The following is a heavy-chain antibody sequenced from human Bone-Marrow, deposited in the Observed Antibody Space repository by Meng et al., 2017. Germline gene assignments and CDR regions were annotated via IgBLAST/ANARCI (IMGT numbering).Heavy chain of an antibody. J-gene: IGHJ4*02. CDR2: ITGSGDNT. CDR1: GITFSNYP. Sequence: GESLKISCAASGITFSNYPMNWIRQAPGKRPEWVSAITGSGDNTFYGDSVKGRFTISRDNSKNTLFLQMDSLRAEDTAVYYCAKGHRGTMVRGVIIFFDYWGQGTLVTVSS. D-gene: IGHD3-10*01. CDR3: AKGHRGTMVRGVIIFFDY. V-gene: IGHV3-23*01.